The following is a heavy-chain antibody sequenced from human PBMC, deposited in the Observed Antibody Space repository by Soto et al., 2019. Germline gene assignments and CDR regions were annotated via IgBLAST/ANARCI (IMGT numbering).Heavy chain of an antibody. CDR2: ISGSGGST. Sequence: GGSLRLTCAASGLTFSSYAMSWVRQAPGKGLEWVSAISGSGGSTYYADSVKGRFTISRDNSKNTLYLQMNSLRAEDTAVYYCAKEGGYYDSSGYYESYFDYWGQGTLVTVSS. CDR1: GLTFSSYA. V-gene: IGHV3-23*01. D-gene: IGHD3-22*01. J-gene: IGHJ4*02. CDR3: AKEGGYYDSSGYYESYFDY.